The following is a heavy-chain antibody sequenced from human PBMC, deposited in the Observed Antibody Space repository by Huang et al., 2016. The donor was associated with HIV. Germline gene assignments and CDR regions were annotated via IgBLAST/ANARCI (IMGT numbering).Heavy chain of an antibody. CDR3: AKSDSWAYYYYMDV. CDR1: GFTFSRSA. D-gene: IGHD2-15*01. V-gene: IGHV3-30*02. Sequence: QVQLVESGGGVVQPGGSLRLSCAASGFTFSRSAMHWVRQAPGKGLEWVALIRFDGSNQYYADSVKGRFNISRDNSKNTLYLQVNSLRAEDTALYYCAKSDSWAYYYYMDVWGKGTTVTVSS. CDR2: IRFDGSNQ. J-gene: IGHJ6*03.